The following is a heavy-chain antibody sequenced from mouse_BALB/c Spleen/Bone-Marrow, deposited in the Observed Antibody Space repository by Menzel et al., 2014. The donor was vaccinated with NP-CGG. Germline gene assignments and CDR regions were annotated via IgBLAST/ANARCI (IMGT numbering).Heavy chain of an antibody. CDR3: ARTGTKDYFDY. Sequence: VKVEESGPGLVAPSQSPSITCTVSGFSLTSYGVHWVRQPPGKGLEWLGVKWAGGTTSYNSALMSRLSISRDNSKSQVFLKMNSLQTDDTAIYYCARTGTKDYFDYWGQGTTLTVSS. CDR2: KWAGGTT. CDR1: GFSLTSYG. D-gene: IGHD4-1*01. V-gene: IGHV2-9*02. J-gene: IGHJ2*01.